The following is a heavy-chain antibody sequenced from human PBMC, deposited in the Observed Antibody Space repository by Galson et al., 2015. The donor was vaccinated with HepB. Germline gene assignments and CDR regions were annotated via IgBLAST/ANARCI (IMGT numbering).Heavy chain of an antibody. D-gene: IGHD2-15*01. J-gene: IGHJ5*02. CDR3: AKPGCSGGSCLSWFDP. Sequence: SLRLSCAASGFTFSSYAMSWVRQAPGKGLEWVSAISGSGGSTYYADSVKGRFTISRDNSKNTLYLQMNSLRAEDTAVYYCAKPGCSGGSCLSWFDPWGQGTLVTVSS. CDR2: ISGSGGST. CDR1: GFTFSSYA. V-gene: IGHV3-23*01.